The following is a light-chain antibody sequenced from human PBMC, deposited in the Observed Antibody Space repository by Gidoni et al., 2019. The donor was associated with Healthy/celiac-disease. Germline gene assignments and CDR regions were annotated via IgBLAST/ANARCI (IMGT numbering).Light chain of an antibody. CDR1: QSISSY. CDR3: QQSYSTPIT. J-gene: IGKJ5*01. Sequence: DIHMTPSPSSLSASVGDRVTITCRESQSISSYLNWYQQKPGKAPKLLIYAASSLQSGVPARFSGSGSGTDFTLTISSLQPEDFATYYCQQSYSTPITFGQGTRLEIK. V-gene: IGKV1-39*01. CDR2: AAS.